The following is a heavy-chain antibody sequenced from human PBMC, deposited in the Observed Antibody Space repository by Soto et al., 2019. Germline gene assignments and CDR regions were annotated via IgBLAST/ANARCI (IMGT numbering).Heavy chain of an antibody. J-gene: IGHJ6*02. Sequence: GXSGMVSYKASAYTFTSYGISWVRQAPGQGLEWMGWISAYNGNTNYAQKLQGRVTMTTDTSTSTAYMELRSLRSDDTAVYYCARVGPDTAMVTAGYGMDVWGQGTTFTVSS. V-gene: IGHV1-18*04. CDR1: AYTFTSYG. CDR3: ARVGPDTAMVTAGYGMDV. CDR2: ISAYNGNT. D-gene: IGHD5-18*01.